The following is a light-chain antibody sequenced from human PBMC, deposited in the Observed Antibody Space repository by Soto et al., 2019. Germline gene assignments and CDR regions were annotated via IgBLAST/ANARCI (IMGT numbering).Light chain of an antibody. Sequence: QSVLTQPPSVTGAPGQRVTISCTGNNSNIGAGSGVNWYQQHPGKAPKLIIYDVAERPAGVPDRFSGSKSGNTASLTISGLQAEDEADYSCCSFAGSYSYVFGGGTKLTVL. CDR3: CSFAGSYSYV. V-gene: IGLV1-40*01. CDR1: NSNIGAGSG. CDR2: DVA. J-gene: IGLJ1*01.